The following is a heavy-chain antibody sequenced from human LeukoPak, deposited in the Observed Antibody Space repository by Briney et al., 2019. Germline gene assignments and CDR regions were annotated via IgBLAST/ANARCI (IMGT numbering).Heavy chain of an antibody. CDR1: GGTFTSYA. J-gene: IGHJ4*02. CDR3: ARGKEYSYGPTGY. D-gene: IGHD5-18*01. CDR2: IIPILGIA. V-gene: IGHV1-69*04. Sequence: ASVKVSCKASGGTFTSYAISWGRQAPGQGLEWMGRIIPILGIANYAQKFQGRVTITADKSTSTAYMELSSLRSEDTAVYYCARGKEYSYGPTGYWGQGTLVTVSS.